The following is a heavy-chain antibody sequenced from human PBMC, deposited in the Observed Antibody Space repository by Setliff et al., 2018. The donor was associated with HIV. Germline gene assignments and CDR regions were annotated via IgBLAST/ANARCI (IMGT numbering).Heavy chain of an antibody. J-gene: IGHJ3*02. CDR3: AKMHTAMDPDTFDI. V-gene: IGHV3-30*02. Sequence: PGGSLRLSCAASGFTFSNYGMHWVRQAPGKGLERVAFIRYDGSNEYYADSVKGRFTISRDNSKNTMFLQMNSLRVEDTAIYYCAKMHTAMDPDTFDIWGQGTMVTVSS. D-gene: IGHD5-18*01. CDR2: IRYDGSNE. CDR1: GFTFSNYG.